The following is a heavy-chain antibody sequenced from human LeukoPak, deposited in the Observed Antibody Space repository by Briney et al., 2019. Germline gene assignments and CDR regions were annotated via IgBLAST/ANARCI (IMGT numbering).Heavy chain of an antibody. Sequence: PGGSLRLSCAASGFTFSSYEMNWVRQAPGKGLEWVSYISSSGSTIYYADSVKGRFTISRDNAKNSLYLQMNSLRAEDTAVYYCARSSSWYLFCGQGTLVTVSS. CDR1: GFTFSSYE. CDR2: ISSSGSTI. CDR3: ARSSSWYLF. J-gene: IGHJ4*02. V-gene: IGHV3-48*03. D-gene: IGHD6-13*01.